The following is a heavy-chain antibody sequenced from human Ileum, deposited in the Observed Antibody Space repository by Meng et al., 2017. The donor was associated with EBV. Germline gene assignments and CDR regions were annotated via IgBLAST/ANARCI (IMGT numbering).Heavy chain of an antibody. D-gene: IGHD1-1*01. CDR1: GDSVTSHS. CDR3: VSGGFTTIDY. Sequence: QVRLQASGPGLVKPSETLSLTCTVSGDSVTSHSWSWIRQPPGKGLEWIGYIYNGETTDYNPSLENRVTISIDTSMNQLSLRLTSVTAADTAVYFCVSGGFTTIDYWGQGTLVTVSS. J-gene: IGHJ4*02. CDR2: IYNGETT. V-gene: IGHV4-59*02.